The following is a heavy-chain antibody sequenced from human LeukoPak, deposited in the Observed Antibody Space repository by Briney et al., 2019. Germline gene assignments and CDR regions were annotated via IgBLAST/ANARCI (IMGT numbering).Heavy chain of an antibody. CDR2: IIPIFGTA. V-gene: IGHV1-69*13. J-gene: IGHJ3*02. D-gene: IGHD4-17*01. CDR3: ARAIDYGVAFDI. Sequence: ASVKVSCKASGGTFSSYAISWVRQAPGQGLEWMGGIIPIFGTANCAQKFQGRVTITADESTSTAYMELSSLRSEDTAVYYCARAIDYGVAFDIWGQGTMVTVSS. CDR1: GGTFSSYA.